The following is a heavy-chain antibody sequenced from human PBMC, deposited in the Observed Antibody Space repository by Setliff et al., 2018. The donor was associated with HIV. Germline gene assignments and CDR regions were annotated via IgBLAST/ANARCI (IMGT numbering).Heavy chain of an antibody. CDR2: MYYRGTT. CDR1: GGSIVSSSYY. Sequence: LSLTCTVSGGSIVSSSYYWGWIRQPPGKRLEWIGTMYYRGTTYNNPSLKSRVTFSADTSKNQFSLNLNPVTATDTAVYYCARQGLTMNRGVPAPILYYFDYWGPGILVTISS. J-gene: IGHJ4*02. V-gene: IGHV4-39*01. D-gene: IGHD3-10*01. CDR3: ARQGLTMNRGVPAPILYYFDY.